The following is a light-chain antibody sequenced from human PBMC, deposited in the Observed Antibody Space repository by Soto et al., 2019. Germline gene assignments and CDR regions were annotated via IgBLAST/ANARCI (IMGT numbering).Light chain of an antibody. CDR1: SSDVGSYNL. CDR3: CSYAGSSTF. CDR2: EVS. Sequence: QSVLTQPASGSGFPGQSITISCTGTSSDVGSYNLVSWYQQHPGKAPKLMIYEVSKRPSGVSNRFSGSKSGNTASLTISGLQAEDEADYYCCSYAGSSTFFGTGTKVTVL. V-gene: IGLV2-23*02. J-gene: IGLJ1*01.